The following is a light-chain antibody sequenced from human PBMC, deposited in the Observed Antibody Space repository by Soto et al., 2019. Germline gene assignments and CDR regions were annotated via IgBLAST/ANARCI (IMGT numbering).Light chain of an antibody. CDR2: DAS. Sequence: DIVLTQYPGTLSLSPGDRATLSCRASQSVSNYVDWYQQRPGQAPRLLIYDASNRATGIPVRFSGSGSGTDFTLTISSLEPEDFAVYYCQQRSHGLTFGGGTKVEIK. J-gene: IGKJ4*01. V-gene: IGKV3-11*01. CDR3: QQRSHGLT. CDR1: QSVSNY.